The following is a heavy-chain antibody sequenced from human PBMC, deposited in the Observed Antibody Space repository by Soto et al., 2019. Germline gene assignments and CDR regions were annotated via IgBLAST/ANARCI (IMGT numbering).Heavy chain of an antibody. J-gene: IGHJ2*01. CDR2: INHSGRT. CDR1: GGSFSGYY. Sequence: SETLSLTCAVYGGSFSGYYWSRIRQPPGKGLEWIGEINHSGRTNYNPSLKSRVTISEETPKNQFSLKLNSVTAADTAVYICARGPDRTLRYFDLWGRGTLVTVSS. V-gene: IGHV4-34*01. CDR3: ARGPDRTLRYFDL.